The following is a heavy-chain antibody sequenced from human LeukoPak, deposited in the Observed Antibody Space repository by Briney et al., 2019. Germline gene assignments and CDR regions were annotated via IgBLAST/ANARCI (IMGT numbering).Heavy chain of an antibody. CDR3: ARAREAVAIDY. D-gene: IGHD6-19*01. CDR2: VIHSGST. V-gene: IGHV4-34*12. CDR1: GGSISSYY. J-gene: IGHJ4*02. Sequence: SETLSLTCTVSGGSISSYYWTWIRQPPGKGLEWIGEVIHSGSTNYNPSLKSRVTVSADTSKNQFSLKLSSVTAADTAVYYCARAREAVAIDYWGQGTLVTVSS.